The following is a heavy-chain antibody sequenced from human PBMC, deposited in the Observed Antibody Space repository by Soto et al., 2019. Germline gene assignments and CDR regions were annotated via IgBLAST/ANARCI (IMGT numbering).Heavy chain of an antibody. Sequence: PGGSLRLSCAASGFTFSSYAMSWVRQAPGKGLEWVSAFSGSSGSTYYADSVRGRFTISRDNSKNTLYLQMNSLRAEDTAVYYCAKNLGRSGYSFYYYGSDVWGQGTTVTVSS. D-gene: IGHD5-18*01. CDR1: GFTFSSYA. CDR2: FSGSSGST. CDR3: AKNLGRSGYSFYYYGSDV. V-gene: IGHV3-23*01. J-gene: IGHJ6*02.